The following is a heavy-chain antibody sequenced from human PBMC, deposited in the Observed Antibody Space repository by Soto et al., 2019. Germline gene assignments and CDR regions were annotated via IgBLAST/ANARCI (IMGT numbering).Heavy chain of an antibody. V-gene: IGHV4-39*01. J-gene: IGHJ5*02. Sequence: SETLSLTCTVSGGSISSSSYYWGWIRQPPGKGLEWIGSIYYSGSTYYNPSLKSRVTISVDTSKKQFSLKLSSVTAADTAVYYCARQGGGSGSNWFDPWGQGTLVTVSS. CDR1: GGSISSSSYY. D-gene: IGHD3-10*01. CDR2: IYYSGST. CDR3: ARQGGGSGSNWFDP.